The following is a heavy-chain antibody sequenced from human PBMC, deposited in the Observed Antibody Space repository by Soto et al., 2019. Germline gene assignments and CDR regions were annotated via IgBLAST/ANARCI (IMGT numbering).Heavy chain of an antibody. J-gene: IGHJ5*02. V-gene: IGHV4-59*01. CDR1: GGSISGFY. D-gene: IGHD3-9*01. CDR3: ARAYCDTAGYRLAP. CDR2: IYDGDST. Sequence: VQLQESGPGLVKPSETLSLTCTVSGGSISGFYWSWIRQSPGKGLEWIGYIYDGDSTNFDPSLEXXVXSSVDTSKSHFALGLSSVTAATAGVYYCARAYCDTAGYRLAPWGQGTVVTVSS.